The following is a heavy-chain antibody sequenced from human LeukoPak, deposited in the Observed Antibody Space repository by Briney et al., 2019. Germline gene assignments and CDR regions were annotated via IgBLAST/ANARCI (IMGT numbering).Heavy chain of an antibody. V-gene: IGHV3-15*01. CDR3: TTDLPLWFGEFGEY. D-gene: IGHD3-10*01. CDR2: IKSKTDGGTT. CDR1: GITFNKAL. J-gene: IGHJ4*02. Sequence: GSLRLFFSTSGITFNKALINWVRQAPGEGLELVCRIKSKTDGGTTDYAAPVKGRFTISRDDSKNTLYLQMNSLKTEDTAVYYCTTDLPLWFGEFGEYWGQGTLVTVSS.